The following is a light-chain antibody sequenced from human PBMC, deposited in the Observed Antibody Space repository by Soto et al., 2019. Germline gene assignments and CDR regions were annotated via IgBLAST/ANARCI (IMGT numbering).Light chain of an antibody. CDR3: SSYAASSTLFV. V-gene: IGLV2-14*01. J-gene: IGLJ1*01. CDR2: EVS. CDR1: NTDVGGYVY. Sequence: QSALTQPASVSGSPGQSITISCTGTNTDVGGYVYVSWYQLHPGKAPKVLISEVSNRPSGVSNRFSGSKSGNTASLTISGLQAEDEADYFCSSYAASSTLFVFGSGTKV.